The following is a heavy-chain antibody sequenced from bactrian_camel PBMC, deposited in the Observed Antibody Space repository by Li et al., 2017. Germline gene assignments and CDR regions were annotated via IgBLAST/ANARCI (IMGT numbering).Heavy chain of an antibody. D-gene: IGHD2*01. V-gene: IGHV3S40*01. CDR2: IAADGSSA. J-gene: IGHJ4*01. CDR3: AAHVERISPYLRLTRREYKY. CDR1: DMTYD. Sequence: VQLVESGGGLVQPGGSLRLSCAATDMTYDMTWVRQAPGKGLEWVSAIAADGSSATYADSVKGRFTISLDNAKSTVFLQMNSLRPGDTAMYYCAAHVERISPYLRLTRREYKYWGQGTQVTVS.